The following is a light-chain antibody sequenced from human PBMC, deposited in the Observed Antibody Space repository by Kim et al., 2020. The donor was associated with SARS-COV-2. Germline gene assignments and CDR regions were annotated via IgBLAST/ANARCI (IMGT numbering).Light chain of an antibody. CDR1: QSLVYSDGNIY. V-gene: IGKV2-30*01. Sequence: PASTSCRASQSLVYSDGNIYLNWFHQRAGQSPRGVIYKVSNRDSGVPDRFSGGGSGTDFTLQISRVEAEDVGVYYCMQGTHWPFTFGPGTKVDIK. CDR3: MQGTHWPFT. CDR2: KVS. J-gene: IGKJ3*01.